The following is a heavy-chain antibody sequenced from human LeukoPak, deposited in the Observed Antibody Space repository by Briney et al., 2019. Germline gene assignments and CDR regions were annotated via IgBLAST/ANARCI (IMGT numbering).Heavy chain of an antibody. CDR1: GFTFSSYI. CDR2: ISSSSSTI. D-gene: IGHD3-10*01. Sequence: QSGGSLRLSCAASGFTFSSYIMNWVRQAPGKGLEWVSYISSSSSTIYYADSVKGRFTISRDNAKNSLYLQMNSLRAEDTAVYYCARASKTYYGSGSQSYYYYYGMDVWGQGTTVTVSS. J-gene: IGHJ6*02. CDR3: ARASKTYYGSGSQSYYYYYGMDV. V-gene: IGHV3-48*01.